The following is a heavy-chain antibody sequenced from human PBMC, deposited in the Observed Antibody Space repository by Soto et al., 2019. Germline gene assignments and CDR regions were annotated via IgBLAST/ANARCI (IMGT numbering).Heavy chain of an antibody. V-gene: IGHV3-13*01. Sequence: EVQLVESGGGLVQPGGSLRLSCAASGFTFSSYDMHWVSQATGKGLEWVSAIGTAGDTYYPGSVKGRFTISRENAKNSLYLQMNSLRAEDTAVYYCARVTRMGVGITMIDRYFDLWGRGTLVTVSS. CDR2: IGTAGDT. D-gene: IGHD3-22*01. CDR1: GFTFSSYD. J-gene: IGHJ2*01. CDR3: ARVTRMGVGITMIDRYFDL.